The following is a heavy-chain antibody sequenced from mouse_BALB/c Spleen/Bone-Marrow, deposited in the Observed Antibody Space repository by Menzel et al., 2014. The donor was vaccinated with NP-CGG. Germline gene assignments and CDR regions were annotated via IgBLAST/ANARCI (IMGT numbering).Heavy chain of an antibody. Sequence: QVQLQQSGAELMKPGASVKISCKATGNTFSSYWIEWVKQRPGHGLEWIGEFLPGSGSTNYNEKFKGKATFTADTSSNTAYMQLSSLTSEDSAVYYCAREDGLWYFDVWGAGTTVTVSS. D-gene: IGHD1-1*01. V-gene: IGHV1-9*01. CDR1: GNTFSSYW. J-gene: IGHJ1*01. CDR3: AREDGLWYFDV. CDR2: FLPGSGST.